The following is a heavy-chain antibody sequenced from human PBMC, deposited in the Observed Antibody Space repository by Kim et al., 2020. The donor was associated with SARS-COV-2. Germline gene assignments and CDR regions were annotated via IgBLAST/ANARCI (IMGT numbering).Heavy chain of an antibody. D-gene: IGHD3-22*01. J-gene: IGHJ1*01. CDR1: GGSFSGYY. CDR3: ARGHRRTGITMIVVVPAGGEYFQH. Sequence: SETLSLTCAVYGGSFSGYYWSWIRQPPGKGLEWIGEINHSGSTNYNPSLKSRVTKSVDTSKNQYSLKLSSVTAADTAVYYCARGHRRTGITMIVVVPAGGEYFQHWGQGTLVTVSS. V-gene: IGHV4-34*01. CDR2: INHSGST.